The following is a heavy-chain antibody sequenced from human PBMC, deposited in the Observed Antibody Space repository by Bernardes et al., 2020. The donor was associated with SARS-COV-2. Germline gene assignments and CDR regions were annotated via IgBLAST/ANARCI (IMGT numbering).Heavy chain of an antibody. V-gene: IGHV3-11*01. CDR1: GFTFSDYY. CDR3: SRPDLWRGYDLHY. D-gene: IGHD3-3*01. J-gene: IGHJ4*02. Sequence: GGSLRLSCAASGFTFSDYYMSRIRQAPGKGLEWVSYISSTGSTIYYADSVKGRFTISRDNAKNSLYLQMNSLRAEDTAVYSLSRPDLWRGYDLHYWGQGTLVTVSS. CDR2: ISSTGSTI.